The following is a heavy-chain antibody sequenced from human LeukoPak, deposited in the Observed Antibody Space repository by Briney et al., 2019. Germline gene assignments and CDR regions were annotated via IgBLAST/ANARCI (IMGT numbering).Heavy chain of an antibody. CDR2: ISSNSNYT. V-gene: IGHV3-11*06. D-gene: IGHD3-9*01. J-gene: IGHJ4*02. Sequence: PGGSLRLSCAAPGFTFSDYYMTWIRQAPGKGLEWISYISSNSNYTNYADSVKGRFTISRDNAKNSLFLQMNSLRAEDTAVYYCARRDDWFNFDYWGQGTLVTVSS. CDR3: ARRDDWFNFDY. CDR1: GFTFSDYY.